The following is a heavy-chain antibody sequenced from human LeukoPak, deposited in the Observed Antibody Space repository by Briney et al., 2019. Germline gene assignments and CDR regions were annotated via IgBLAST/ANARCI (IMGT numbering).Heavy chain of an antibody. V-gene: IGHV4-30-2*01. CDR1: GGSISSGGYS. Sequence: SQTLSLTCAVSGGSISSGGYSWGWIRQPPGKGLEWIGHIPHSGSTYCNPSLKSRVSISLDRSKNQFSLNLTSVSGADTAVYFCARGRPANMAFDIWGQGTMVPVSS. CDR3: ARGRPANMAFDI. J-gene: IGHJ3*02. CDR2: IPHSGST. D-gene: IGHD6-25*01.